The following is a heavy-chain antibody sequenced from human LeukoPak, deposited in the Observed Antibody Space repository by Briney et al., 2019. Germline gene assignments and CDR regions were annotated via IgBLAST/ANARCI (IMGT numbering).Heavy chain of an antibody. Sequence: PGGSLRLSCAASGFTFCSYAMHWVRQAPGKGLEWVAVISYDGSNKYYADSVKGRFTISRDNSKNTLYLQMNSLRAEDTAVYYCARGTVVPAAIDAFDIWGQGTMVTVSS. V-gene: IGHV3-30-3*01. D-gene: IGHD2-2*01. J-gene: IGHJ3*02. CDR3: ARGTVVPAAIDAFDI. CDR2: ISYDGSNK. CDR1: GFTFCSYA.